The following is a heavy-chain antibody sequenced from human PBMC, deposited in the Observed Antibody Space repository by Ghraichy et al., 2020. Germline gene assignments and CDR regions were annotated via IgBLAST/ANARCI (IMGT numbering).Heavy chain of an antibody. CDR2: ISASGEST. D-gene: IGHD3-22*01. V-gene: IGHV3-23*01. CDR3: AKNMIIVVITRGAFDI. CDR1: GFTFSSYA. J-gene: IGHJ3*02. Sequence: LSVTCAASGFTFSSYAMSWVRQAPGKGLEWVSAISASGESTFYADSVKGRFTISRDNSKNTLYLQMNSLRAEDTAVYYCAKNMIIVVITRGAFDIWGQGTMVTVS.